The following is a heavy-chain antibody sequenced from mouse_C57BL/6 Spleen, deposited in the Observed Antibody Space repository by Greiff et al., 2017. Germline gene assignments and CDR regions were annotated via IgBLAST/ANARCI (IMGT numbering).Heavy chain of an antibody. CDR1: GYTFTSYW. CDR3: ARYNSNYEGVGY. Sequence: VQLQQPGAELVKPGASVKMSCKASGYTFTSYWITWVKQRPGQGLEWIGDIYPGSGSTNYNEKFKSKATLTVDTSSSTAYMQLSSLTSEDSAVYYCARYNSNYEGVGYWGQGTTRTVSS. V-gene: IGHV1-55*01. J-gene: IGHJ2*01. CDR2: IYPGSGST. D-gene: IGHD2-5*01.